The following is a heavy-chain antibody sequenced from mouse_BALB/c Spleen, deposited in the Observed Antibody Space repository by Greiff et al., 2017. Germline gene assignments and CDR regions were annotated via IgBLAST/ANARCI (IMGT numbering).Heavy chain of an antibody. J-gene: IGHJ2*01. CDR3: ARDREDGNYHFDY. Sequence: VKLQESGPGLVAPSQSLSITCTVSGFSLTSYGVHWVRQPPGKGLEWLGVIWAGGSTNYNSALMSRLSISKDNSKSQVFLKMNSLQTDDTAMYYCARDREDGNYHFDYWGQGTTLTVSS. CDR1: GFSLTSYG. CDR2: IWAGGST. V-gene: IGHV2-9*02. D-gene: IGHD2-1*01.